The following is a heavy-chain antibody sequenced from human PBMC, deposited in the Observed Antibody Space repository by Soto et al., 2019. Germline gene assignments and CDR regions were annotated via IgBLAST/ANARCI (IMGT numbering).Heavy chain of an antibody. V-gene: IGHV3-30*18. CDR2: ISYDGSNK. CDR3: AKDKGIVGATPHY. D-gene: IGHD1-26*01. CDR1: GFTFSSYG. J-gene: IGHJ4*02. Sequence: QVQLVESGGGVVQPGRSLRLSCAASGFTFSSYGMHWVRQAPGKGLEWVAVISYDGSNKYYADSVKGRFTISRDNSTNTLYLQMNRLRAEDTAVYYCAKDKGIVGATPHYWGQGTLVTVSS.